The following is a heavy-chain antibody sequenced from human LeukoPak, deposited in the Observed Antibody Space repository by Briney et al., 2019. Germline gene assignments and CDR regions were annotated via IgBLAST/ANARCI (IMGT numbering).Heavy chain of an antibody. J-gene: IGHJ4*02. CDR2: ITAYNDNT. CDR3: ARFPLYFNILTGYQATHYFDY. CDR1: GYNFDIYG. V-gene: IGHV1-18*01. D-gene: IGHD3-9*01. Sequence: ASVKVSCKASGYNFDIYGISWVRQAPGQGLEWMGWITAYNDNTNYAQNLQGRVTMTTDTSTSTAYMELRSLRSDDTAVYYCARFPLYFNILTGYQATHYFDYWGQGTLVTVSS.